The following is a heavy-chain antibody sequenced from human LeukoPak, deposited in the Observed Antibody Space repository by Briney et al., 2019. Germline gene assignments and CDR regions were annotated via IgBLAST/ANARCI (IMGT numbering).Heavy chain of an antibody. CDR3: ATDSHLGELSLYAPFDY. V-gene: IGHV1-69*04. D-gene: IGHD3-16*02. Sequence: SSVKVSCKVSGCSSTNFAITWVRQPPAQGLEWMGRPIPILHIPNYAQEFQGRVTITADKSTNTAYMELTSLRSEHTAVYYCATDSHLGELSLYAPFDYWGQGTLVTVSS. CDR1: GCSSTNFA. J-gene: IGHJ4*02. CDR2: PIPILHIP.